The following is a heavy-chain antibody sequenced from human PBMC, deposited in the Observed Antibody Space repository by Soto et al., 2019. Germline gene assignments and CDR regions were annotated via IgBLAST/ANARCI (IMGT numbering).Heavy chain of an antibody. CDR3: ARGPPSRIAAAGTYYYYGMDV. CDR1: GGSFSGYY. CDR2: INHSGST. D-gene: IGHD6-13*01. Sequence: SETLSLTCTVYGGSFSGYYWSWIRQPPGKGLEWIGEINHSGSTNYNPSLKSRVTISVDTSKNQFSLKLSSVTAADTAVYYCARGPPSRIAAAGTYYYYGMDVWGQGTTVTVSS. V-gene: IGHV4-34*01. J-gene: IGHJ6*02.